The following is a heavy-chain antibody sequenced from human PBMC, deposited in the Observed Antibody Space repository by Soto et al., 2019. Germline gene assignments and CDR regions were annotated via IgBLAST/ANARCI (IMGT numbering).Heavy chain of an antibody. V-gene: IGHV1-69*01. D-gene: IGHD6-13*01. CDR1: GGTFSSYA. J-gene: IGHJ5*02. Sequence: QVQLVQSGAEVKKPGSSVKVSCKASGGTFSSYAISWVRQAPGQGLEWMGGIIPIFGTANYAQKFQGRVTITADESTSTANMELSSLRSEDTAVYYFARVGRPGVIAAAGTGWLDPWGQGTLVSVSS. CDR3: ARVGRPGVIAAAGTGWLDP. CDR2: IIPIFGTA.